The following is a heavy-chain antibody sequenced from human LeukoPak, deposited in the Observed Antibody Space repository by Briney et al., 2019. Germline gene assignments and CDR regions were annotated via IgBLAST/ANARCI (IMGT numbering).Heavy chain of an antibody. J-gene: IGHJ4*02. CDR2: LSGSGGGT. D-gene: IGHD3-22*01. Sequence: PGGSLRLSCAVSGITLSNYGMSWVRQAPGKGLEWVAGLSGSGGGTNYADSVQGRFTISRDNPKNSLYLQMNSLRAEDTAVYYCARAFYDSSGYFDYWGQGTLVTVSS. V-gene: IGHV3-23*01. CDR1: GITLSNYG. CDR3: ARAFYDSSGYFDY.